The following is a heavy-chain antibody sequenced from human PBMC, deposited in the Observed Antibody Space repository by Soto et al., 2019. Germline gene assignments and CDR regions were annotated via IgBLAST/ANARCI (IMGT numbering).Heavy chain of an antibody. CDR2: ISYDGSNK. CDR3: AKDSQVSYFDY. J-gene: IGHJ4*02. D-gene: IGHD6-6*01. Sequence: GGSLRLSCAASGFTFSSYGMHWVRQAPGKGLEWVAVISYDGSNKYYADSVKGRFTISRDNSKNTLYLQMNSLRAEDTAVYYCAKDSQVSYFDYWGQGTLVTVSS. CDR1: GFTFSSYG. V-gene: IGHV3-30*18.